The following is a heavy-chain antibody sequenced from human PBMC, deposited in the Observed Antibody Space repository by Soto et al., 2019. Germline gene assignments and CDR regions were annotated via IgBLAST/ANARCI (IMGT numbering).Heavy chain of an antibody. D-gene: IGHD1-26*01. Sequence: TGGSLRLSCAAAGFIFSDYYMYWIRQAPGKGLEWVSYISSSGSTIYYADSVKGRFTISRDNAKNSPYLQMNSLRAEDTAVYYCGTMRGGSYLDYWGQGTLVTVSS. CDR3: GTMRGGSYLDY. V-gene: IGHV3-11*01. CDR1: GFIFSDYY. J-gene: IGHJ4*02. CDR2: ISSSGSTI.